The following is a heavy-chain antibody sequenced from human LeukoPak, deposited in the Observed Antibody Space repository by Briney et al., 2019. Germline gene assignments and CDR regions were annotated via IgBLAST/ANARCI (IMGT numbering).Heavy chain of an antibody. D-gene: IGHD5-18*01. CDR2: ISDNSRYI. CDR3: ASCNGYSYGTDFDY. V-gene: IGHV3-21*01. Sequence: GGSLRLSCAASGFTFSTYNMNWVRQAPGKGLEWVSSISDNSRYIYYADSVKGRFTISRDNAKNSLYLQMNSLRDEDTAVYYCASCNGYSYGTDFDYWGQGTLVTVSS. J-gene: IGHJ4*02. CDR1: GFTFSTYN.